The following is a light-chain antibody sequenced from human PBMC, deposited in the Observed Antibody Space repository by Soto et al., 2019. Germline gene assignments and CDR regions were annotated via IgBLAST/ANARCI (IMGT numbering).Light chain of an antibody. V-gene: IGLV2-8*01. J-gene: IGLJ2*01. CDR1: KSDTGVYDF. Sequence: QSALTQPPSASGSPGQSVTISCTGTKSDTGVYDFVSWYQHHPGKAPRLIIYEVVQRPSGVPDRFSGSKSGNTASLTVSGLQAADEADYYCSSYTSSSTLVFGGGTKLTVL. CDR2: EVV. CDR3: SSYTSSSTLV.